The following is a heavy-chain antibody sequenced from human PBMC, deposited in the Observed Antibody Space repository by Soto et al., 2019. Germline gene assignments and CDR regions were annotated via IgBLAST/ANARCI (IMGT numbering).Heavy chain of an antibody. V-gene: IGHV1-2*04. CDR1: GYTFTGYY. CDR2: INPNSGGT. Sequence: ASVKVSCKASGYTFTGYYMHWVRQAPGQELEWMGWINPNSGGTNYAQKFQGWVTMTRDTSISTAYMELSRLRSDDTAVYYCARDKGHDYIWGSYRQPGAFDIWGQGTMVTVSS. D-gene: IGHD3-16*02. CDR3: ARDKGHDYIWGSYRQPGAFDI. J-gene: IGHJ3*02.